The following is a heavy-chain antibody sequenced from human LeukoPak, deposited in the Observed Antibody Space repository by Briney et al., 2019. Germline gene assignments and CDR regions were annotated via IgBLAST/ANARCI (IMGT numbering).Heavy chain of an antibody. V-gene: IGHV1-18*01. Sequence: ATVKVSCKASGYTFTSYGLTWVRQAPGQGLEWMGWISTYNTNTYYAQGLQGRVSMTTDTSTSTVYMELRSLRSYDTAVYYCARPHSYGSTYFDCWGQGTLVTVSS. J-gene: IGHJ4*02. D-gene: IGHD4-17*01. CDR1: GYTFTSYG. CDR2: ISTYNTNT. CDR3: ARPHSYGSTYFDC.